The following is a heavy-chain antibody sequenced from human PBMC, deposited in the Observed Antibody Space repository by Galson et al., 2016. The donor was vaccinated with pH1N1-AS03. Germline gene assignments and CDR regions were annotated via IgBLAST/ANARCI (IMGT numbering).Heavy chain of an antibody. Sequence: SLRLSCAASGFTFSSYGMHWVCQAPGKGLEWVAIIWNDGGSTHYADSVKGRLTISRDNSKNTLYLQINSLRAEDTAVYYCVRDDDSSGYYPDSWGRGTLVTVSS. J-gene: IGHJ4*02. CDR3: VRDDDSSGYYPDS. CDR1: GFTFSSYG. V-gene: IGHV3-33*08. D-gene: IGHD3-22*01. CDR2: IWNDGGST.